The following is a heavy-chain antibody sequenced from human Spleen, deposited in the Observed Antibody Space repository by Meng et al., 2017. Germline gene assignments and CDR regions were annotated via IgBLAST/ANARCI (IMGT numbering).Heavy chain of an antibody. J-gene: IGHJ4*02. CDR3: ARGPTTMAHDFDY. CDR1: GGSIRSSNW. CDR2: IYHLGST. Sequence: VLLQESGAGLVKPSGTLSLTCAVSGGSIRSSNWWSWVRQPPGKGLEWIGEIYHLGSTNYNPSLKSRVTISVDTSQNNLSLKLSSVTAADSAVYYCARGPTTMAHDFDYWGQGTLVTVSS. V-gene: IGHV4-4*02. D-gene: IGHD4-11*01.